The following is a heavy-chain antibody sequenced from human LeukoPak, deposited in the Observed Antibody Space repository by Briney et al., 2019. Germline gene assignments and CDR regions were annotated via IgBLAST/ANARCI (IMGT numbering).Heavy chain of an antibody. V-gene: IGHV4-30-4*08. CDR3: ARSFSAYYFDY. CDR2: IYYSGST. CDR1: GGSISSGDYY. D-gene: IGHD1-26*01. Sequence: SETLSLTCTVSGGSISSGDYYWSCIRQPPGKGLEWIGYIYYSGSTYYNPSLKSRVTISVDTSKNQFSLKLSSVTAADTAVYYCARSFSAYYFDYWGQGTLVTVSS. J-gene: IGHJ4*02.